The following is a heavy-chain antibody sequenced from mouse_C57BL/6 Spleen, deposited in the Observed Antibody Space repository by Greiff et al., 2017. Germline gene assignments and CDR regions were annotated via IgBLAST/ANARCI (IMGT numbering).Heavy chain of an antibody. CDR3: ARGHYDYDAWFAY. CDR2: IYPGDGDT. D-gene: IGHD2-4*01. CDR1: GYAFSSSW. Sequence: QVQLQQSGPELVKPGASVKISCKASGYAFSSSWMNWVKQRPGKGLEWIGRIYPGDGDTNYNGKFKGKATLTADKSSSTAYMQLSSLTSEDSAVYCCARGHYDYDAWFAYWGQGTLVTVSA. V-gene: IGHV1-82*01. J-gene: IGHJ3*01.